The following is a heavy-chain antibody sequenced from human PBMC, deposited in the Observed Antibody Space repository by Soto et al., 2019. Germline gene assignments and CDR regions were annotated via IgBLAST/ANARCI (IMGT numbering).Heavy chain of an antibody. CDR3: ARDRLTWNYDEVDY. Sequence: GGSLRLSCAASGFTFSSYAMHWVRQAPGKGLEWVAVISYDGSNKYYADSVKGRFTISRDNSKNTLYLQMNSLRAEDTAVYYCARDRLTWNYDEVDYWGQGTLVTVSS. V-gene: IGHV3-30-3*01. D-gene: IGHD1-7*01. CDR1: GFTFSSYA. J-gene: IGHJ4*02. CDR2: ISYDGSNK.